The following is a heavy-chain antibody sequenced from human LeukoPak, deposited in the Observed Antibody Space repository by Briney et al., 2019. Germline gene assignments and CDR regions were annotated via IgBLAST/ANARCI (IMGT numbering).Heavy chain of an antibody. V-gene: IGHV3-48*01. D-gene: IGHD3-9*01. CDR1: GFTFSSYS. CDR2: ISSSSTTT. CDR3: ARDRVSDILSFPDY. Sequence: GGSLRLSCAASGFTFSSYSMNWVRQAPGKGLEWVSYISSSSTTTYYADSVNGRFTISGDNSWNTLFLQMNSLRAEDTAVYYCARDRVSDILSFPDYWGQGTLVTVSS. J-gene: IGHJ4*02.